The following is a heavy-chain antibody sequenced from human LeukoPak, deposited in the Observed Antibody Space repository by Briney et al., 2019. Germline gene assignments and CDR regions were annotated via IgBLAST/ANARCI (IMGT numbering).Heavy chain of an antibody. CDR3: AKDLPDKNRLLRLLLRPDFDY. V-gene: IGHV3-23*01. D-gene: IGHD3-22*01. Sequence: GGSLRLSCAASGFTFSSYAMSWVRQAPGKGLEWVSAISGSGGSTYYADSVKGRFTISRDNSKNTLYLQMNSLRAEDTAVYYCAKDLPDKNRLLRLLLRPDFDYWGQGTLVTVSS. CDR2: ISGSGGST. CDR1: GFTFSSYA. J-gene: IGHJ4*02.